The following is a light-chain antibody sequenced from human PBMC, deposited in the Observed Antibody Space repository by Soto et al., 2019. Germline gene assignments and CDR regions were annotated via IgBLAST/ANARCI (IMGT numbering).Light chain of an antibody. CDR1: QRVSSN. Sequence: EIVMTQSPATLSVSPGERVTLSCRASQRVSSNLAWYQQKPGQAPRLLIYAASTRATGIPARFSGGGSETEFTLTISSLQSEDFAVYYCQQYHNWPPRTFGQGTKVEIK. CDR3: QQYHNWPPRT. CDR2: AAS. V-gene: IGKV3-15*01. J-gene: IGKJ1*01.